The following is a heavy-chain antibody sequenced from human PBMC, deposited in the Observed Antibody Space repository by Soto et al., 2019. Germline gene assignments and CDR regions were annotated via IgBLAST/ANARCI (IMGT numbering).Heavy chain of an antibody. CDR2: INPNSGGT. Sequence: ASVKVSCKASGYTFSKYDMHWVRQAPGQGLEWMGWINPNSGGTNYAQKFQGWVTMTRDTSISTAYMELSRLRSDDTAVYYCARDYYDSSGYIDYYYYGMDVWGQGTTVTVSS. CDR3: ARDYYDSSGYIDYYYYGMDV. V-gene: IGHV1-2*04. D-gene: IGHD3-22*01. CDR1: GYTFSKYD. J-gene: IGHJ6*02.